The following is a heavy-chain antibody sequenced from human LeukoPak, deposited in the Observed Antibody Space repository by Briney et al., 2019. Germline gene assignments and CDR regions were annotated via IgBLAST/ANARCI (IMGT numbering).Heavy chain of an antibody. CDR2: IYHSGST. D-gene: IGHD3-10*01. Sequence: SETLSLTCTVSGYSISSGYYWGWIRQPPGKGLEWIGSIYHSGSTYYNPSLKSRVTISVDTSKNQFSLKLSSVTAADTAVYYCARELTMVRGVIISNWFDPWGQGTLVTVSS. CDR1: GYSISSGYY. V-gene: IGHV4-38-2*02. J-gene: IGHJ5*02. CDR3: ARELTMVRGVIISNWFDP.